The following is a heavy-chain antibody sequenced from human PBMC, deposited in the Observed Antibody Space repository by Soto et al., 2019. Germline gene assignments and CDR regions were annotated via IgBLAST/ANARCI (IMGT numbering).Heavy chain of an antibody. CDR2: IYHSGST. J-gene: IGHJ6*02. D-gene: IGHD2-2*01. CDR1: GGSISSSNW. V-gene: IGHV4-4*02. CDR3: ARVPATASVNYYYYGMDV. Sequence: SETLSLTCAVSGGSISSSNWWRWGRQPRGKGVGWFGVIYHSGSTNYNPSLKSRVTISVDKSKNQFSLKLSSVTAADTAVYYCARVPATASVNYYYYGMDVWGQGTTVTVSS.